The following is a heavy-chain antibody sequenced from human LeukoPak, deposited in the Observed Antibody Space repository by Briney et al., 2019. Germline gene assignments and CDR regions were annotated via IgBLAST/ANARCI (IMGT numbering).Heavy chain of an antibody. V-gene: IGHV4-31*03. D-gene: IGHD4-17*01. CDR2: IYYSGST. CDR1: GGSISSGGYY. CDR3: ARGRSDYDYGDTGVDY. Sequence: SETLSLTCTVSGGSISSGGYYWSWIRQHPGKGLEWIGYIYYSGSTYYNPSLKSRVTISVDTSKNQFSLKPSSVTAADTAVYYCARGRSDYDYGDTGVDYWGQGTLVTVSS. J-gene: IGHJ4*02.